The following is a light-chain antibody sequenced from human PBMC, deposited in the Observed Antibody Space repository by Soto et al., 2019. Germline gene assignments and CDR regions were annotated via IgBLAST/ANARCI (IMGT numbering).Light chain of an antibody. J-gene: IGKJ5*01. CDR1: QSVSSN. Sequence: VLTQSPATLSLSPGKRATLSCRASQSVSSNLAWYQQKPGQAPRLLIYGASTRATGIPARFSGSGSGTEFTLTISSLEPEDFAVYYCQQYGNSPITFGQGTRLEIK. CDR3: QQYGNSPIT. V-gene: IGKV3-15*01. CDR2: GAS.